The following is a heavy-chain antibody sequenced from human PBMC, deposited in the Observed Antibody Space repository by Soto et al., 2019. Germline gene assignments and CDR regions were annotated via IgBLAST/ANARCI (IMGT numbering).Heavy chain of an antibody. V-gene: IGHV3-30*18. J-gene: IGHJ3*02. D-gene: IGHD1-26*01. CDR3: AKSGAFDI. CDR1: GCTFISYG. Sequence: GGSLRLSCAASGCTFISYGMHWVRQAPGKGLEWVAVISYDGSNKYYADSVKGRFTISRDNSKNTLYLQTNSLRAEDTAVYYWAKSGAFDIWGQGTMVTVSS. CDR2: ISYDGSNK.